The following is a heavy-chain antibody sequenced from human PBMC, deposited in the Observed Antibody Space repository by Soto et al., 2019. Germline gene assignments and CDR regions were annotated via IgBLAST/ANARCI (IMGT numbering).Heavy chain of an antibody. CDR1: GGSFSGYY. J-gene: IGHJ5*02. V-gene: IGHV4-34*01. D-gene: IGHD3-3*01. CDR3: ARVRDLFDP. CDR2: IDHSGYT. Sequence: SETLSLTCAVYGGSFSGYYWNWIRQPPGKGLEWIGEIDHSGYTNYNPSLKSRVTISVDTSKNQFSLRLTSVTAADTAVYYCARVRDLFDPWGPGTLVTVSS.